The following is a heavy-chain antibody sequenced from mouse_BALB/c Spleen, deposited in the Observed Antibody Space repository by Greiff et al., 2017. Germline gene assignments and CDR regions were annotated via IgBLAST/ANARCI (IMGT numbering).Heavy chain of an antibody. J-gene: IGHJ4*01. CDR3: VRRSPYAMDY. D-gene: IGHD1-1*01. CDR1: GFTFNTYA. V-gene: IGHV10-1*02. Sequence: GGGLVQPKGSLKLSCAASGFTFNTYAMNWVRQAPGKGLEWVARIRSKSNNYATYYADSVKDRFTISRDDSQSMLYLQMNNLKTEDTAMYYCVRRSPYAMDYWGQGTSVTVSS. CDR2: IRSKSNNYAT.